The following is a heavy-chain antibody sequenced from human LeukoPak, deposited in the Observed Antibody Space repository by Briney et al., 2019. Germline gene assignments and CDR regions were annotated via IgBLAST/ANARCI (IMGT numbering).Heavy chain of an antibody. CDR1: GFTFSAYA. Sequence: PGGSLRLSCSASGFTFSAYAMTWVRQAREEGLEWVSALSASGGTTYYADSVKGRFTTSRDNSKNTLYLQMNSLRAEETAIYYCAKLPREYCSSTSCPNWFDTWGLGTLVTVSS. CDR2: LSASGGTT. D-gene: IGHD2-2*01. J-gene: IGHJ5*02. CDR3: AKLPREYCSSTSCPNWFDT. V-gene: IGHV3-23*01.